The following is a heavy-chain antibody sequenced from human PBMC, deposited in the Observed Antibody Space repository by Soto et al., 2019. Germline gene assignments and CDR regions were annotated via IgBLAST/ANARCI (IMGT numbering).Heavy chain of an antibody. V-gene: IGHV3-30*18. J-gene: IGHJ6*02. CDR1: GFTFSSYG. D-gene: IGHD3-22*01. Sequence: QAQLVESGGGVVQPGTSLRLSCAASGFTFSSYGMHWVRQAPGKGLEWVALISYDGNNIHYANSVKGRFTISRENSKNTLYLQMNSLRGEDTAEYYCAKDRIVVDGLLLGYGMDVWGQGTTVTVSS. CDR2: ISYDGNNI. CDR3: AKDRIVVDGLLLGYGMDV.